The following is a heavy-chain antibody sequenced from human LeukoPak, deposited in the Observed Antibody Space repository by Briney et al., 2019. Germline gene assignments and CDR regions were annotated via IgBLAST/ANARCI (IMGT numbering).Heavy chain of an antibody. Sequence: PSETLSLTCTASDDSISRDFWTWIRQPPGKGLEWIGYIRYSGITEYNPSLKSRVTISIQTSKNQFSLKLTSVTAADTAIYYCARLPDVSGWPFDYWGQGILVTVSS. D-gene: IGHD6-19*01. CDR1: DDSISRDF. CDR2: IRYSGIT. J-gene: IGHJ4*02. CDR3: ARLPDVSGWPFDY. V-gene: IGHV4-59*01.